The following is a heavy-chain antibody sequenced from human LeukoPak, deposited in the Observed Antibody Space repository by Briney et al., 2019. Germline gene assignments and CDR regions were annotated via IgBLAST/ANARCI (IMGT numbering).Heavy chain of an antibody. Sequence: PSETLSLTCTVSGGSISSYYWSWIRQPPGKGLEWIGYIYRTGSTNYNPSLKSRVTITPDTSKNQFSLRLTSVTAADTAVYYCAREGTYGWYNWFDPWGQGTLVTVSS. CDR3: AREGTYGWYNWFDP. D-gene: IGHD6-19*01. CDR2: IYRTGST. CDR1: GGSISSYY. V-gene: IGHV4-59*01. J-gene: IGHJ5*02.